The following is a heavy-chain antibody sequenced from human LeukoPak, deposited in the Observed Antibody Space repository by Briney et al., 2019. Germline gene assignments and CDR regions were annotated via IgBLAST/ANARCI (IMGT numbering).Heavy chain of an antibody. CDR3: AREPGMGSGSWAPVARRYNWFDP. Sequence: SETLSLTCAVYGGSFSGYYWSWIRQPPGKGLEWIGEINHSGSTNYNPSLKSRVTISVDTSKNQFSLKLSPVTAADTAVYYCAREPGMGSGSWAPVARRYNWFDPWGQGTLVTVSS. D-gene: IGHD3-10*01. CDR2: INHSGST. V-gene: IGHV4-34*01. CDR1: GGSFSGYY. J-gene: IGHJ5*02.